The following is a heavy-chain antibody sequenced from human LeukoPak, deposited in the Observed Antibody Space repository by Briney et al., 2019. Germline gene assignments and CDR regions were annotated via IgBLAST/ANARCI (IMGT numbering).Heavy chain of an antibody. Sequence: GGSLRLSCAASGFTFNLYAMAWVRQVPGKGPEWVASIGSTETYYAGSVKGRFTISRDDSKNTVYLQMDSLRAEDTAIYYCARDYMSYNGVYHCFEFWGQGTQVTVSS. D-gene: IGHD3-10*01. V-gene: IGHV3-23*01. CDR1: GFTFNLYA. CDR3: ARDYMSYNGVYHCFEF. J-gene: IGHJ4*02. CDR2: IGSTET.